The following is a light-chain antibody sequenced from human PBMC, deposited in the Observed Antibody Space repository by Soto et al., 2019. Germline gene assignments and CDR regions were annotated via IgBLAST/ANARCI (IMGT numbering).Light chain of an antibody. CDR2: EVS. Sequence: QSALTQPASVSGSPGQSITLSCTGTSSDVGGYNYVSWYQQHPDKAPKLMIYEVSNRPSGVSNRFSGSKSGNTAFLTVSGLQAEDEADYYCSSFVGGNTYVFGTGTKGTVL. J-gene: IGLJ1*01. CDR3: SSFVGGNTYV. CDR1: SSDVGGYNY. V-gene: IGLV2-14*01.